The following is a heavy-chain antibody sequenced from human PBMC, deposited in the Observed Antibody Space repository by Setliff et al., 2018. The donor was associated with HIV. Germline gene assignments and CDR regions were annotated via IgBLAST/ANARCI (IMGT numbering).Heavy chain of an antibody. CDR3: ARSPEWGGGGIDY. V-gene: IGHV4-4*09. J-gene: IGHJ4*02. CDR1: GGSFGRYY. Sequence: SETLSLTCTLSGGSFGRYYWCWIRKSAGKGLEWLGYVYFTGHTNYNPSLQSRVTISVDTSKNQFSLRRNSLTAADTAVYYFARSPEWGGGGIDYWGQGTLVTVSA. CDR2: VYFTGHT. D-gene: IGHD1-26*01.